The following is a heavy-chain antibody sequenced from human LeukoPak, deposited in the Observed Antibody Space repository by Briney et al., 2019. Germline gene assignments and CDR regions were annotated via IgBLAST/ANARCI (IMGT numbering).Heavy chain of an antibody. V-gene: IGHV3-33*06. CDR2: IWYDGNNK. D-gene: IGHD3-22*01. J-gene: IGHJ4*02. CDR3: AKDQNSGYYFDY. CDR1: GFTFSSYG. Sequence: GGSLRLSCAASGFTFSSYGMHWVRQAPGKGLEWVAVIWYDGNNKNYADSVKGRFTISRDNSKNTLYLQMNSLRAADTAVYYFAKDQNSGYYFDYWGQGTLVTVSS.